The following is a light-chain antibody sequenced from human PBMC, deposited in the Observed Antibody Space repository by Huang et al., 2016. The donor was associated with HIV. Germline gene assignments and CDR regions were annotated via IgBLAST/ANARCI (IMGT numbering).Light chain of an antibody. CDR3: QQRSNWPPGAT. CDR1: QSVSNY. V-gene: IGKV3-11*01. CDR2: DTS. J-gene: IGKJ5*01. Sequence: EIVLTQSPATLSLSPGERATLSCRASQSVSNYLAWYQHKPGQAPRILIYDTSNRATGIPARFSGSGSGTDFTLTISSLEPEDFAVYYCQQRSNWPPGATFGQGTRLEMK.